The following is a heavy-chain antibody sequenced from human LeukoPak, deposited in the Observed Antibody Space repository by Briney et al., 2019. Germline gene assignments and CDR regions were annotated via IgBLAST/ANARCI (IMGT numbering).Heavy chain of an antibody. CDR2: MDTGGNT. D-gene: IGHD3-9*01. V-gene: IGHV4-4*07. Sequence: SETLSLTCTVSSDSISGYSWNWIRQPAGKGLEWIGRMDTGGNTNFIPSLKSRLTMPADTSKNQLSLKLTSVTAADTAVYYCAKERRHFYRESTGFYPTGFYVDNWGRGILVTVSS. CDR3: AKERRHFYRESTGFYPTGFYVDN. J-gene: IGHJ4*02. CDR1: SDSISGYS.